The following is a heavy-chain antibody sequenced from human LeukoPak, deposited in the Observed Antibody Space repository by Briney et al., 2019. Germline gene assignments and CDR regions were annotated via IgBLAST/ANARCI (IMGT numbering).Heavy chain of an antibody. Sequence: ASVKVSCKTSGYRFTDDYIHWVRQAPGQGLEWMGWINPDTDFTNYAPKFRGRVIMTRDTSISTAYMEVRRLTFDDTAIYYCAPTSEAYTSNWSVWGQGTLVSVSP. J-gene: IGHJ4*02. CDR1: GYRFTDDY. D-gene: IGHD3-16*01. CDR2: INPDTDFT. V-gene: IGHV1-2*02. CDR3: APTSEAYTSNWSV.